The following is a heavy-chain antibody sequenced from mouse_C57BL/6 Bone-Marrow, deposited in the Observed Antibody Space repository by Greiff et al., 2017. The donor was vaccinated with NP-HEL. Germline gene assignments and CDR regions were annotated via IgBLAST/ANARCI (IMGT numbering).Heavy chain of an antibody. Sequence: QVQLQQSGAELARPGASVKLSCKASGYTFTSYGISWVKQRTGQGLEWIGEIYPRSGNTYYNEKFKGKATLTADKSSSTAYMERRSLTSEDSAVYFCARFFPAFYYYAMDYWGQGTSVTVSS. J-gene: IGHJ4*01. CDR1: GYTFTSYG. CDR2: IYPRSGNT. V-gene: IGHV1-81*01. CDR3: ARFFPAFYYYAMDY.